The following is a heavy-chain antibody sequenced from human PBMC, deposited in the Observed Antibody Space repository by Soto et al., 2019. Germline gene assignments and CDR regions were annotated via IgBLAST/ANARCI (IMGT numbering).Heavy chain of an antibody. CDR2: INHSGST. V-gene: IGHV4-34*01. CDR3: AREVWFGEGPKYCYYGMDV. CDR1: GGSFSGYY. Sequence: SETLSLTCAVYGGSFSGYYWSWIRQPPGKGLEWIGEINHSGSTNYNPSLKSRVTISVDTSKNQFSLKLSSVTAADTAVYYCAREVWFGEGPKYCYYGMDVWGQGTTVTVSS. D-gene: IGHD3-10*01. J-gene: IGHJ6*02.